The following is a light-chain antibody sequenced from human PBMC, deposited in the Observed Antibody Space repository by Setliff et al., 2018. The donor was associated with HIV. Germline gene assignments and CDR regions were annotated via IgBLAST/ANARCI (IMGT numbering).Light chain of an antibody. V-gene: IGKV3-11*01. J-gene: IGKJ5*01. CDR1: QSISTY. CDR2: DTF. Sequence: SPATLSLSPGERATLSCRASQSISTYLSWYRQKPGQAPRLLIYDTFNRATGFPARFSGNGSGTDFTLTISSLEPEDFAVYYCQQRNNWPPSYTFGQGTRLEIK. CDR3: QQRNNWPPSYT.